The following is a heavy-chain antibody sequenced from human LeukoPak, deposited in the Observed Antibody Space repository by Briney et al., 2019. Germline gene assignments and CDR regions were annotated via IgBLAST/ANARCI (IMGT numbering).Heavy chain of an antibody. Sequence: SQTLSLTCTVSGGSISSGSYYWSWIRQPAGKGLEWIGRIYTSGSTNYNPSLKSRVTISVDTSKNQFSLKLSSVTAADTAVYYCARLFDTVDGYSGYDIADAFDIWGQGTMVTVSS. CDR2: IYTSGST. V-gene: IGHV4-61*02. CDR1: GGSISSGSYY. CDR3: ARLFDTVDGYSGYDIADAFDI. D-gene: IGHD5-12*01. J-gene: IGHJ3*02.